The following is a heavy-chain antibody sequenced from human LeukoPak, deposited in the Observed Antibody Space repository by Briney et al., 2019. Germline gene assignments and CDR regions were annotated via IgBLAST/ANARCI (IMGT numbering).Heavy chain of an antibody. CDR1: GGSISSGSYY. CDR3: ARDSSYGWFDP. CDR2: IYTSGST. Sequence: PSQTLSLTCTVSGGSISSGSYYWSWIRQPAGKGLEWIGRIYTSGSTNYSPSLKSRVTISVDTSKNQFSLKLSSVTAADTAVYYCARDSSYGWFDPWGQGTLVAVPS. J-gene: IGHJ5*02. D-gene: IGHD2-21*01. V-gene: IGHV4-61*02.